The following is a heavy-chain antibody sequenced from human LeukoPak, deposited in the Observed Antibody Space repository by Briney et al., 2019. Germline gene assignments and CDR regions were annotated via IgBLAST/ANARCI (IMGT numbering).Heavy chain of an antibody. V-gene: IGHV3-33*01. D-gene: IGHD3-22*01. CDR2: IWYDGSNK. Sequence: GGSLRLSCAASGFTFSSYGMHWVRQAPGKGLEWVAVIWYDGSNKYYADSVKGRFTISRDNSKNTLYLQMNSLRAEDTAVYYCARDQVDYDSSGYLDYWGQGTLVTVSS. J-gene: IGHJ4*02. CDR3: ARDQVDYDSSGYLDY. CDR1: GFTFSSYG.